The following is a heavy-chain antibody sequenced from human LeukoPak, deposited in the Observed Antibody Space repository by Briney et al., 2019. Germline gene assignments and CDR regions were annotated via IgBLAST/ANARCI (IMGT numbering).Heavy chain of an antibody. CDR1: GFTFSSYW. CDR2: ISSSGSTI. J-gene: IGHJ4*02. Sequence: PGGSLRLSCTASGFTFSSYWMSWVRQAPGKGLEWVSYISSSGSTIYYADSVKGRFTISRDNAKNSLYLQMNSLRAEDTAVYYCARVPYGGNSLYFDYWGQGTLVTVSS. D-gene: IGHD4-23*01. V-gene: IGHV3-48*04. CDR3: ARVPYGGNSLYFDY.